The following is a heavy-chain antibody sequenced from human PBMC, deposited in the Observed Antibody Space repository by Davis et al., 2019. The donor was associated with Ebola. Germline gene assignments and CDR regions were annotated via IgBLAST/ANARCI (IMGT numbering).Heavy chain of an antibody. Sequence: PGGSLRLSCAASGLNVINKYMAWVRQAPGTGLQWVSVTYNGGTTHYADSVKGRFAVSTDISKNTVSLEMNSLRAEDTAVYYCTTVTGTGSWFDPWGPGAQVTVSS. CDR2: TYNGGTT. J-gene: IGHJ5*02. D-gene: IGHD3-9*01. CDR1: GLNVINKY. V-gene: IGHV3-53*01. CDR3: TTVTGTGSWFDP.